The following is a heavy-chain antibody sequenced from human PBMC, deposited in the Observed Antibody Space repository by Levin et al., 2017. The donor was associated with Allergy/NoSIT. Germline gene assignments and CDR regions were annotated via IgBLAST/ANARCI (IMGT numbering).Heavy chain of an antibody. V-gene: IGHV4-34*01. Sequence: SETLSLTCAVYGGSFSGYYWSWIRQPPGKGLEWIGEINHSGSTNYNPSLKSRVTISVDTSKNQFSLKLSSVTAADTAVYYCARVRSVTMVRGVIIRTYYMDVWGKGTTVTVSS. J-gene: IGHJ6*03. CDR3: ARVRSVTMVRGVIIRTYYMDV. CDR2: INHSGST. D-gene: IGHD3-10*01. CDR1: GGSFSGYY.